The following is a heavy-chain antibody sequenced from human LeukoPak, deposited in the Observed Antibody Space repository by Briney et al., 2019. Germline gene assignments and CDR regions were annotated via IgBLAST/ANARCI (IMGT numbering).Heavy chain of an antibody. D-gene: IGHD5-12*01. CDR1: GYTFTGYY. J-gene: IGHJ6*02. V-gene: IGHV1-2*02. CDR3: ARGRRVLGIVVATSNGMDV. Sequence: ASVKVSCKASGYTFTGYYMHWVRQAPGQGLEWMGWINPNSGGTNYAQKFQGRVTMTRDTSISTAYMELSRLRSDDTAVYYCARGRRVLGIVVATSNGMDVWGQGTTVTVSS. CDR2: INPNSGGT.